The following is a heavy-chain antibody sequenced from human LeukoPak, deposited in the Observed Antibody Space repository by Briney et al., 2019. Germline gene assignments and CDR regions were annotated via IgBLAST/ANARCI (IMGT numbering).Heavy chain of an antibody. Sequence: SETLSLTCTVSGGSISSSSYYWGWIRQPPGKGLKWIGSIYYSGSTYYNPSLKSRVTISVDTSKNQFSLKLSSVTAADTAVYYCARVACSSTSCYPEFDYWGQGTLVTVSS. CDR2: IYYSGST. V-gene: IGHV4-39*07. J-gene: IGHJ4*02. CDR1: GGSISSSSYY. D-gene: IGHD2-2*01. CDR3: ARVACSSTSCYPEFDY.